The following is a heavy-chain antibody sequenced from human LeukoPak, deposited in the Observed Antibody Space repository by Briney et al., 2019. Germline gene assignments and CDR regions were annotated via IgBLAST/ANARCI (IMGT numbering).Heavy chain of an antibody. Sequence: AGGSLRLSCAASGFTFSSYAMSWVRQAPGKGLEWVSAISGSGGSTYYADSVKGRFTISRDNSKNTLYLQMNSLRAEDTAVYYCAKGVTIFGVVGDNWFDPWGQGTLVTVSS. CDR3: AKGVTIFGVVGDNWFDP. J-gene: IGHJ5*02. V-gene: IGHV3-23*01. D-gene: IGHD3-3*01. CDR1: GFTFSSYA. CDR2: ISGSGGST.